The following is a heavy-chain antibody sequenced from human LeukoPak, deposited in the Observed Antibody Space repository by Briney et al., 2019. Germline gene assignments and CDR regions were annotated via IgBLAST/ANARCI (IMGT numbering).Heavy chain of an antibody. CDR1: GYTFTDYY. J-gene: IGHJ4*02. D-gene: IGHD3-3*01. Sequence: ASVKVSCKASGYTFTDYYMHWVRQAPGQGLEWMGWMNPNSGNTGYAQKFQGRVTMTRNTSISTAYMELSSLRSEDTAVYYCASTNYDFWSGYWGGFDYWGQGTLVTVSS. CDR3: ASTNYDFWSGYWGGFDY. CDR2: MNPNSGNT. V-gene: IGHV1-8*02.